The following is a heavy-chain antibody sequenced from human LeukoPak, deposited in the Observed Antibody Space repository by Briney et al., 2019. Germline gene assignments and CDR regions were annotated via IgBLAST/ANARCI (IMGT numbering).Heavy chain of an antibody. CDR2: INHSGST. Sequence: PGGSLRLSCAASGFTVSSNYMSWVRQPPGKGLEWIGEINHSGSTNYNPSLKSRVTISVDTSKNQFSLKLSSVTAADTAVYYCARRRNYYDSMSRPYNWFDPWGQGTLVTVSS. D-gene: IGHD3-22*01. J-gene: IGHJ5*02. V-gene: IGHV4-34*01. CDR3: ARRRNYYDSMSRPYNWFDP. CDR1: GFTVSSNY.